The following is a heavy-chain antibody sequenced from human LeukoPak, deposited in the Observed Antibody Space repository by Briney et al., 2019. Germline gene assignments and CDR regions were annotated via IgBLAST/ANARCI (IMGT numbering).Heavy chain of an antibody. CDR2: ISGSGGST. V-gene: IGHV3-23*01. Sequence: GGSLRLSCAASGFTFDDYAMHWVRQAPGKGLEWVSAISGSGGSTYYADSVKGRFTISRDNSKNTLYLQMNSLRAEDTAVYYCAKKSVGELSYWGQGTLVTVSS. CDR1: GFTFDDYA. D-gene: IGHD3-10*01. J-gene: IGHJ4*02. CDR3: AKKSVGELSY.